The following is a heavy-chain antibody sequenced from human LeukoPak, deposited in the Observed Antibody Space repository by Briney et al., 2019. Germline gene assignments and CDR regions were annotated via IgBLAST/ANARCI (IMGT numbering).Heavy chain of an antibody. Sequence: PGGCPSHSRAPSRFTSCSHVIHSVRPAPGTGGGGVALNWYDGGNENSADTVKGRFTISKVNYKNTLYLEMNSLRAEDTAVYYCARADYCTSISCYGVYYYGMEVWGQGTTVTVSS. V-gene: IGHV3-33*01. CDR2: NWYDGGNE. D-gene: IGHD2-2*01. CDR1: RFTSCSHV. CDR3: ARADYCTSISCYGVYYYGMEV. J-gene: IGHJ6*02.